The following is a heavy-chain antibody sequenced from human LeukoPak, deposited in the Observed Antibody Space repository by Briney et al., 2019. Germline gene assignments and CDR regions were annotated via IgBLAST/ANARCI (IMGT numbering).Heavy chain of an antibody. V-gene: IGHV1-69*05. CDR2: IIPIFGRA. CDR3: ARVFARSGEISGSYFYY. J-gene: IGHJ4*02. D-gene: IGHD1-26*01. CDR1: GGTFSSYA. Sequence: SVKVSCKASGGTFSSYAINWVRQAPGQGPEWMGGIIPIFGRANYAQKFQGRVTMTTDESTSTACMELSSLRSEDTAVYYCARVFARSGEISGSYFYYWGQGTLVTVSS.